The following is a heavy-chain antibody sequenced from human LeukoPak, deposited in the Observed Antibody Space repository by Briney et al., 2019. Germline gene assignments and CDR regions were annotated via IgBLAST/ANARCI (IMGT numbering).Heavy chain of an antibody. D-gene: IGHD2-2*02. CDR3: AREGYCSGTSCYINY. CDR1: GFTFSSYW. J-gene: IGHJ4*02. V-gene: IGHV3-7*03. CDR2: IKQDGSEK. Sequence: GGSLRLSCAASGFTFSSYWMSWVRQAPGKGLEWVANIKQDGSEKYYVDSVKGRFTISRDNAKNSQYLQMNSLRAEDTAVYYCAREGYCSGTSCYINYWGQGILVTVSS.